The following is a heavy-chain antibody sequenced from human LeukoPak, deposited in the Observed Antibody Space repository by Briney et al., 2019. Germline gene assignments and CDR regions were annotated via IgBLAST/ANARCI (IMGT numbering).Heavy chain of an antibody. Sequence: GGSLRLSCAASGFTFSSYSMNWVRQAPGKELEWVSSISSSSSYIYYADSVKGRFTISRDNAKNSLYLQMNSLGAEDTAVYYCAILRLTSYYGSGSQAIDYWGQGTLVTVSS. CDR1: GFTFSSYS. J-gene: IGHJ4*02. CDR3: AILRLTSYYGSGSQAIDY. V-gene: IGHV3-21*01. D-gene: IGHD3-10*01. CDR2: ISSSSSYI.